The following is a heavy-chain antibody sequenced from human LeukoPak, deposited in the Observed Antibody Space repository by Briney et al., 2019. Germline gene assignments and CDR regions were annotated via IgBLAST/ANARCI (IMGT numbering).Heavy chain of an antibody. CDR1: GFTFSSYG. D-gene: IGHD6-19*01. Sequence: PGGSLRLSCAASGFTFSSYGMHWVRQAPGKGLEWVAVIWYDGSNKYYADSVKGRFTISRDNSKNSLYLQMNSLRAEDTAVYYCARERDPSSGWRTFPGYWGQGTLVTVSS. J-gene: IGHJ4*02. V-gene: IGHV3-33*01. CDR3: ARERDPSSGWRTFPGY. CDR2: IWYDGSNK.